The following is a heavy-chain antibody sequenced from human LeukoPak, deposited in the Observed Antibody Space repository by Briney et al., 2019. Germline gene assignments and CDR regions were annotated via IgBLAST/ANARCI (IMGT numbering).Heavy chain of an antibody. CDR1: GDSVSSNSAA. Sequence: SQTLSLTYAISGDSVSSNSAAWNWIRQSPSRGLEWLGRTYYRSKWYNDYAVSVKSRITINPDTSKNQFSLQLNSVTPEDTAVYYCARVGYSRSSGAFDIWGQGTMVTVSS. V-gene: IGHV6-1*01. D-gene: IGHD6-13*01. J-gene: IGHJ3*02. CDR3: ARVGYSRSSGAFDI. CDR2: TYYRSKWYN.